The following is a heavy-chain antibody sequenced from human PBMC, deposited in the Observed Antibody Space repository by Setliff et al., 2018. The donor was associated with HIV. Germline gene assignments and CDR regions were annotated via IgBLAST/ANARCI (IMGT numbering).Heavy chain of an antibody. CDR1: SDSIRAYF. D-gene: IGHD2-8*01. J-gene: IGHJ4*02. Sequence: SETLSLTCTVSSDSIRAYFWTWVRQPAGKGLEWSGHVYLSGGTNSNPSLKSRVTMSFDTSKNQFSLNLNSVTAADTAVYYCARGLPATNGVWIDYWGQGTLVTVSS. V-gene: IGHV4-4*07. CDR3: ARGLPATNGVWIDY. CDR2: VYLSGGT.